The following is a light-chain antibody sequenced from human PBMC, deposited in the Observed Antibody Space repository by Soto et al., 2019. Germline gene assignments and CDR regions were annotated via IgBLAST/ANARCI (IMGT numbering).Light chain of an antibody. CDR3: SSYTTSSTLV. CDR2: EVT. V-gene: IGLV2-14*01. CDR1: SSDVGGYNY. J-gene: IGLJ1*01. Sequence: QPVLTQPHSASGSPEQPVTISCTGTSSDVGGYNYVSWYQQHPGKAPKLIIYEVTNRPSGVSNRFSGSKSGNTASLTISGLQAEDEADYYCSSYTTSSTLVFASGTKLTVL.